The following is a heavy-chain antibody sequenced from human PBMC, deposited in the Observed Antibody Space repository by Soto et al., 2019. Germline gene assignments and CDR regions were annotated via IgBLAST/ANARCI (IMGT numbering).Heavy chain of an antibody. CDR2: IWYDGSNK. D-gene: IGHD3-22*01. CDR3: ASSLPIFDYYDSSGYFGGVDY. Sequence: GGSLRLSCAASGFTFSSYAMSWVRQAPGKGLEWVAVIWYDGSNKYYADSVKGRFTISRDNSKNTLYLQMNSLRAEDTAVYYCASSLPIFDYYDSSGYFGGVDYWGQGTLVTVSS. J-gene: IGHJ4*02. CDR1: GFTFSSYA. V-gene: IGHV3-33*08.